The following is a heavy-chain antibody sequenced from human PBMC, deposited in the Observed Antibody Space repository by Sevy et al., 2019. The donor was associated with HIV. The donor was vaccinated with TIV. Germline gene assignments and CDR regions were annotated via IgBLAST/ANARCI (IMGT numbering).Heavy chain of an antibody. J-gene: IGHJ4*02. CDR1: GFTFSSYA. D-gene: IGHD3-10*01. CDR3: AKRIYGSGSYHFDY. CDR2: ISGSGGST. V-gene: IGHV3-23*01. Sequence: GGSLRLSCAASGFTFSSYAMSWVRQAPGKGLEWVSAISGSGGSTYYADSVKGRFTISRDNSKNTLCLQMNSLRAGDTALYFCAKRIYGSGSYHFDYWGQGTLVTVSS.